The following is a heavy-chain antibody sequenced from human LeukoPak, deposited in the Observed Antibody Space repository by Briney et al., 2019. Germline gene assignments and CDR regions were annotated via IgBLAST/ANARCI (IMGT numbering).Heavy chain of an antibody. V-gene: IGHV1-2*04. CDR3: AREGGARESGYDPNWFDP. J-gene: IGHJ5*02. D-gene: IGHD3-22*01. CDR2: INPNSGGT. CDR1: GYTFTGYY. Sequence: ASVKVSCKASGYTFTGYYMRWVRQAPGQGLEWMGWINPNSGGTNYAQKFQGWVTMTRDTSISTAYMELSRLRSDDTAVYYCAREGGARESGYDPNWFDPWGQGTPVTVSS.